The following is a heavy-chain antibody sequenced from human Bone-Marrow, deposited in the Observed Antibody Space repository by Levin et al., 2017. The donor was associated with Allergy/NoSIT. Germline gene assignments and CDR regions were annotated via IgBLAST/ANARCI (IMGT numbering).Heavy chain of an antibody. CDR1: TGSISPYY. J-gene: IGHJ4*02. V-gene: IGHV4-59*01. D-gene: IGHD5-12*01. CDR3: ARGGYSYGFDY. CDR2: IYYTGNT. Sequence: MSSETLSLTCTVSTGSISPYYWSWVRQSPGRGLEWIGKIYYTGNTNYNPSLESRVSISLDTSRNRFSLKLSSVTAADTAVYYCARGGYSYGFDYWGQGTLVTVSS.